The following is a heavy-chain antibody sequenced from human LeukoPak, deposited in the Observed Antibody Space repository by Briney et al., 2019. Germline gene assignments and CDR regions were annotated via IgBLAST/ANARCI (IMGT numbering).Heavy chain of an antibody. CDR2: IPYDGSNK. CDR3: ARAEGYGGELDS. J-gene: IGHJ4*02. CDR1: GFTFSSYA. D-gene: IGHD4-23*01. V-gene: IGHV3-30*04. Sequence: GSLRLSCAASGFTFSSYAMHWVRQAPGKGLEWVAVIPYDGSNKYYADSVKGRFTISRENSKNRLYLRMNSLRAEDTAVYYCARAEGYGGELDSWGQGTLVTVSS.